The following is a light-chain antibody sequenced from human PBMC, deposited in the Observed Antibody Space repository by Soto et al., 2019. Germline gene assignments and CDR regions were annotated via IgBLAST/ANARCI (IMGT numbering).Light chain of an antibody. CDR3: HQRQSWPRT. J-gene: IGKJ1*01. CDR2: QTS. CDR1: HYINTR. V-gene: IGKV3-11*01. Sequence: IVLTQSPATLSSFPGDRVTLSCRASHYINTRLAWYQHRPGQAPRLLIYQTSIRAAGIPARFSASGTGTDFTLTISDGQPEDFAVYYCHQRQSWPRTFGQGTKVDIK.